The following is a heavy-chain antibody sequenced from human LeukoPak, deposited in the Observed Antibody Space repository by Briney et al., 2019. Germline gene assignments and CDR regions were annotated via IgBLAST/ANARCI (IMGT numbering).Heavy chain of an antibody. V-gene: IGHV3-21*01. CDR3: ARVGARSSGWFDP. J-gene: IGHJ5*02. CDR1: GFTFSSYS. Sequence: GGFLRLSCAASGFTFSSYSMNWVRQAPGKGLEWVSSISSSSSYIYYADSVKGRFTISRDNAKNSLYLQMNSLRAEDTAVYYCARVGARSSGWFDPWGQGTLVTVSS. CDR2: ISSSSSYI. D-gene: IGHD6-19*01.